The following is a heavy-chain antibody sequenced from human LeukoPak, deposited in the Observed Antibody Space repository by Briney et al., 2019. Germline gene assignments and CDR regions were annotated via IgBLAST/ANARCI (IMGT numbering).Heavy chain of an antibody. J-gene: IGHJ6*03. D-gene: IGHD5-18*01. CDR1: GGTFSSYA. Sequence: GASVKVSCKASGGTFSSYAISWVRQAPGQGLEWMGGIIPIFGTANYAQKFQGRVTITADESTSTAYMELSSLRSEDTAVYYCARSPATMVTKYYYYYMDVWGKGTTVTVSS. CDR3: ARSPATMVTKYYYYYMDV. V-gene: IGHV1-69*13. CDR2: IIPIFGTA.